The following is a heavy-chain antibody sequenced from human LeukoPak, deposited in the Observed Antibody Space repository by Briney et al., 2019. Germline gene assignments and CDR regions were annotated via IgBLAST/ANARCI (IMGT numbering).Heavy chain of an antibody. D-gene: IGHD1-1*01. V-gene: IGHV1-2*02. J-gene: IGHJ4*02. Sequence: GASVKVSCKASGYTFTAHYMHWVRQAPGQGLEWMGWINPNSGATEYTQKFQGRVTMTRDTSSSTPYMELSRLTSDDTAVYYCARGLGSTGTTRGYLDYWGQGTLVTVSS. CDR1: GYTFTAHY. CDR2: INPNSGAT. CDR3: ARGLGSTGTTRGYLDY.